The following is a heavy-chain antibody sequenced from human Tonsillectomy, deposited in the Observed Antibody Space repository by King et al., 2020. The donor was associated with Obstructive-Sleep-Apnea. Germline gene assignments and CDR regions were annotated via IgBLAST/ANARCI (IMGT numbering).Heavy chain of an antibody. V-gene: IGHV3-7*03. D-gene: IGHD2-15*01. CDR1: GFTFSTHW. Sequence: VQLVESGGGLVQPGGSLRLSCAASGFTFSTHWMSWVRQAPGKGLEWVANIKEDGGEKYYVYSVKGRFTISRDNAKNSLYLLMSNLRAGDTAVYYCAGGLLVAYVDYGMDVWGQGTTVTVSS. CDR2: IKEDGGEK. CDR3: AGGLLVAYVDYGMDV. J-gene: IGHJ6*02.